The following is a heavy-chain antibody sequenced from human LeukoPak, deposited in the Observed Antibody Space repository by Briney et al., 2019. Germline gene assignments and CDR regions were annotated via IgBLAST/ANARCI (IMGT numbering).Heavy chain of an antibody. J-gene: IGHJ6*02. Sequence: SGPTLVNPTQTLTLTCTFSGFSLSTSGMCVSWIRQPPGKALEWLARIDWDDDKYYSTSLKTRLTISKDTSKNQVVLTMTKMDPVDTATYYCARIVWGQQLVPPLYYYYGMDVWGQGTTVTVSS. CDR3: ARIVWGQQLVPPLYYYYGMDV. CDR1: GFSLSTSGMC. CDR2: IDWDDDK. V-gene: IGHV2-70*11. D-gene: IGHD6-13*01.